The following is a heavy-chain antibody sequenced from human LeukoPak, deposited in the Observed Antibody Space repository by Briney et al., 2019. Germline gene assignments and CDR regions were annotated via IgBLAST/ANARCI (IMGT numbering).Heavy chain of an antibody. CDR3: ARLAVAGHFDH. V-gene: IGHV1-18*01. CDR2: ISGYNGDT. D-gene: IGHD6-19*01. Sequence: ASVKVSCKASGYTFSSYDINWVRQAPGQGLEWMGWISGYNGDTNYAQKLQGRVTMTTDTSTSTVYMELRSLRSDDTAVYFCARLAVAGHFDHWGQGTLVTVSS. J-gene: IGHJ4*02. CDR1: GYTFSSYD.